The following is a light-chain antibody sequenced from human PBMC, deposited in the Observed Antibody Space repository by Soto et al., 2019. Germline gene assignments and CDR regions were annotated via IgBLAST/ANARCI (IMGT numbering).Light chain of an antibody. V-gene: IGKV3-11*01. J-gene: IGKJ5*01. CDR2: DAS. Sequence: EIVLTQYPPTLSLSPGERATLSCRASQSVSSYLAWYQQKPGQAPRLLIYDASNRATGIPARFSGSGSGTDFTLTISSLEPEDFAVYYCQQRSNWPITFGQGTRLEI. CDR1: QSVSSY. CDR3: QQRSNWPIT.